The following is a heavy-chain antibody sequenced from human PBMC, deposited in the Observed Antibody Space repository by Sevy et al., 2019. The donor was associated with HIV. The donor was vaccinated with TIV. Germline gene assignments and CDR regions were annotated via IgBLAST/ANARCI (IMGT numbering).Heavy chain of an antibody. CDR2: INPNSGNT. CDR1: GYTFTSYD. CDR3: ARGSVYSKEADY. D-gene: IGHD4-4*01. J-gene: IGHJ4*02. V-gene: IGHV1-8*01. Sequence: ASVKVSCKASGYTFTSYDINWVRQATGQGLEWMGWINPNSGNTGYAQKFQGRVTMTRNTSISTAYMELSSLRSEDTAVYYCARGSVYSKEADYWGQGTLVTVSS.